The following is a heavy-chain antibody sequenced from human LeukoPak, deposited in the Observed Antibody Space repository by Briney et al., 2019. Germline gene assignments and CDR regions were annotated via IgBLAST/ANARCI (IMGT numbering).Heavy chain of an antibody. V-gene: IGHV3-15*01. D-gene: IGHD2-21*01. Sequence: GGSLRLSCTASGFTFTKAWMSWVRQAPGKGLEWVGLIRSTSAGGTTDNAAPVKGRFTISRDDSKNTLYLQMNSLQTEDTAVYFCTHMNVHDSFAAWGQGTMVTVSS. J-gene: IGHJ3*01. CDR1: GFTFTKAW. CDR3: THMNVHDSFAA. CDR2: IRSTSAGGTT.